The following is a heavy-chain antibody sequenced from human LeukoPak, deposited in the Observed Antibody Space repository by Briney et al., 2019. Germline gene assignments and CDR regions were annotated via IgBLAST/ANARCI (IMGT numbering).Heavy chain of an antibody. CDR3: ARTQHLVLRSPLDP. J-gene: IGHJ5*02. D-gene: IGHD6-13*01. CDR1: GYTFTSYD. Sequence: ASVKVSCKASGYTFTSYDINWVRQATGQGLEWMGWMNPNSGNTGYAQKFQGRITITRNSSISTAYMELSSLRSEDTAVYYCARTQHLVLRSPLDPWGQGTLVTVSS. CDR2: MNPNSGNT. V-gene: IGHV1-8*01.